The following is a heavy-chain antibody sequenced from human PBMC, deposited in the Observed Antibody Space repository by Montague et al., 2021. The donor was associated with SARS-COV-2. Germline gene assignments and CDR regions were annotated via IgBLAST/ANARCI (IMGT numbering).Heavy chain of an antibody. J-gene: IGHJ4*02. D-gene: IGHD3-9*01. CDR3: ARDPYYDIRTSYYDY. V-gene: IGHV3-21*01. Sequence: SLRLSCAASGFTFSSYAMNWVRQAPGKGLEWVSFITCSSSYIYYADSVKGRFTISRDNAKNSLYLQMNSLRAEDTAVYYCARDPYYDIRTSYYDYWGQGTLVTVSS. CDR2: ITCSSSYI. CDR1: GFTFSSYA.